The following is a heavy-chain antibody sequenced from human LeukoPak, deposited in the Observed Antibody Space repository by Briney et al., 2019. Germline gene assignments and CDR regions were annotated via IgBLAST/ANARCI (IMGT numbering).Heavy chain of an antibody. Sequence: SETLSLTCTVSGGSINNYYWSWIRQPPGKGLEWIGYIYYSGSTNYNPSLKSRVTISVDTSKNQFSLKLSSVTAADTAVYYCARVAAEGLRHFDYWGQGTLVTVSS. CDR2: IYYSGST. V-gene: IGHV4-59*12. D-gene: IGHD4-17*01. CDR3: ARVAAEGLRHFDY. J-gene: IGHJ4*02. CDR1: GGSINNYY.